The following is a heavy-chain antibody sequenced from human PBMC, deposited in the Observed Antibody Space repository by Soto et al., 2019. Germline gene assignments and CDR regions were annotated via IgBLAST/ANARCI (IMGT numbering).Heavy chain of an antibody. D-gene: IGHD5-18*01. J-gene: IGHJ4*02. CDR2: INAGNGNT. CDR1: GYTFTGYY. V-gene: IGHV1-3*01. CDR3: ARDPGYSYGYN. Sequence: ASVKVSCKASGYTFTGYYMHWVRQAPGQGLEWMGWINAGNGNTKYSQKFQGRVTTTRDTSASTAYMELSSLRSEDTAVYYCARDPGYSYGYNWGQGTLVTVSS.